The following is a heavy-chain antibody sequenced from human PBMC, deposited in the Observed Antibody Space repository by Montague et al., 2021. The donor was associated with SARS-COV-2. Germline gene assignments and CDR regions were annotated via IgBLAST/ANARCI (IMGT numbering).Heavy chain of an antibody. CDR2: ISSSSSYI. J-gene: IGHJ5*02. CDR1: GFTFSSYS. Sequence: RLSCAASGFTFSSYSMNWVRQAPGKGLEWVSSISSSSSYIYYADSVKGRFTISRDNAKNSLYLQMNSLRAEDTAVYYCARAGDIVVVPAVDWFDPWGQGTLVTVSS. D-gene: IGHD2-2*01. V-gene: IGHV3-21*01. CDR3: ARAGDIVVVPAVDWFDP.